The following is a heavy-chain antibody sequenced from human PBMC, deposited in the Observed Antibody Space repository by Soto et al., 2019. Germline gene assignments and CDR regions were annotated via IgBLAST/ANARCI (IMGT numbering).Heavy chain of an antibody. J-gene: IGHJ6*02. V-gene: IGHV3-30-3*01. Sequence: QVQLVESGGGVVQPGRSLRLSCAASGFTFSSYAMHWVRQAPGKGLEWVAVISYDESNKYYADSVKGRFTISRDNSKNTLYLQMNSLRAEDTAVYYCARDPYRYAIEFYYGMDVWGQGTTVTVSS. CDR1: GFTFSSYA. CDR3: ARDPYRYAIEFYYGMDV. CDR2: ISYDESNK. D-gene: IGHD2-8*01.